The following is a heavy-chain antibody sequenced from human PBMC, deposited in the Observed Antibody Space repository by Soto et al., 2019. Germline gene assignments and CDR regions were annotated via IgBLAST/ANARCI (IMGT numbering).Heavy chain of an antibody. J-gene: IGHJ6*02. D-gene: IGHD3-22*01. CDR2: IIPIFGTA. CDR3: DRDQDVSNYHDMDV. CDR1: GVTFSSYA. Sequence: QVQLVQSGAEVKKPGSSVKVSCKASGVTFSSYAISWVRQAPGQGLEWMGGIIPIFGTANYAEKVQGRVTITADESTSTAYMELSSLRSEDTAVYYCDRDQDVSNYHDMDVWGQGTTVTVSS. V-gene: IGHV1-69*12.